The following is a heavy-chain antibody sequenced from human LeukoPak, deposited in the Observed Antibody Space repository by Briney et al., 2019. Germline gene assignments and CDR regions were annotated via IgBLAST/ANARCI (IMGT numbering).Heavy chain of an antibody. Sequence: GGSLRLSCEASGFTFSSYWMHWVRQAPGKGLVWVSRITPDGSSTGYADSVKGRFTISRDNAKNTLYLQMNSLRAEDTVVYHCVRVGVATFYYWGQGTLVSVSS. D-gene: IGHD5-12*01. V-gene: IGHV3-74*01. CDR1: GFTFSSYW. CDR3: VRVGVATFYY. CDR2: ITPDGSST. J-gene: IGHJ4*02.